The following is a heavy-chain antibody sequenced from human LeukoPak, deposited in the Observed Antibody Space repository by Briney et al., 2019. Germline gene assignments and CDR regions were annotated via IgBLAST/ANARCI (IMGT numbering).Heavy chain of an antibody. V-gene: IGHV3-23*01. D-gene: IGHD6-19*01. Sequence: GGSLRLSCAASGFTFSSYAMSWVRQAPGKGLEWVSTISGSGGSTYYADSVKGRFTISRDNSKNTLYLQMNSLRAEDTAVYYCAKGTPIAVAGTGVWFDYWGQGTLVTVSS. CDR1: GFTFSSYA. CDR3: AKGTPIAVAGTGVWFDY. J-gene: IGHJ4*02. CDR2: ISGSGGST.